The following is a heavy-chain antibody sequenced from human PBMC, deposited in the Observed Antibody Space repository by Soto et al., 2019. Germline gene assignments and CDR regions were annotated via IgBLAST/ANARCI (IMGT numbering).Heavy chain of an antibody. J-gene: IGHJ4*02. D-gene: IGHD5-18*01. V-gene: IGHV3-23*01. Sequence: PGGSLRLSCAASGFTFSSFASSWVRQAPGKGLEWVSAISGSGDDTDYADSVKGRFTISRDNSKNTLYLQMNSLRAEDTAVYYCAGPGYSSQDYWGQGALVTVST. CDR3: AGPGYSSQDY. CDR2: ISGSGDDT. CDR1: GFTFSSFA.